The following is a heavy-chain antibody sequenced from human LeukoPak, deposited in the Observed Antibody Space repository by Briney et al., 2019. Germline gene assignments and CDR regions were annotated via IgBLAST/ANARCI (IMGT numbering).Heavy chain of an antibody. CDR3: ARKRWGRGTMIHFWMPDD. CDR2: IYYSGST. V-gene: IGHV4-59*01. CDR1: GGSISSYY. Sequence: SETLSLTCTVSGGSISSYYWSWIRQPPGKGLEWIGYIYYSGSTNYNPSLKSRVTISVDTSKNQFSLKLSSVTAADTAVYYCARKRWGRGTMIHFWMPDDWGQGTLVTVSS. D-gene: IGHD3-3*02. J-gene: IGHJ4*02.